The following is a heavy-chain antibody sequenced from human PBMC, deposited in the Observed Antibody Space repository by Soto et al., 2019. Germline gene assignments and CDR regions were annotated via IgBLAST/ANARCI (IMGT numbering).Heavy chain of an antibody. CDR2: ITGSSDYT. Sequence: QVQLVESGGGLVRPGGSLRLSCAASGFTFSDYYMTWIRQAPGKGLEWGSYITGSSDYTNYADSVKGRFTISRDNGKNSLYLQMNSLRAEDTAVYYCAREYYYGMDVWGQGTTVTVSS. CDR1: GFTFSDYY. J-gene: IGHJ6*02. CDR3: AREYYYGMDV. V-gene: IGHV3-11*05.